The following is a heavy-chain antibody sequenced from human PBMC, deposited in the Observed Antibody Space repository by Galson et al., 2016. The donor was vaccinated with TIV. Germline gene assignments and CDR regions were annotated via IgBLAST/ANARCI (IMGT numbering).Heavy chain of an antibody. CDR1: GFSLRTSGMC. V-gene: IGHV2-70*11. Sequence: PALVKPTQTLTLTCSFSGFSLRTSGMCVSWIRQPPGKALEWLARIDWDGDKYYNASLKTRVSTSKDTSKNQVVLTMTNMDQVDTGTYYCARNSGHYYGMDVWGQGTTVTVSS. CDR3: ARNSGHYYGMDV. CDR2: IDWDGDK. J-gene: IGHJ6*02.